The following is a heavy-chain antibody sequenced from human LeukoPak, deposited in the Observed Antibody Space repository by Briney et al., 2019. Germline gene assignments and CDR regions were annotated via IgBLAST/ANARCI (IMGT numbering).Heavy chain of an antibody. CDR1: GGSISSSSYY. J-gene: IGHJ6*03. Sequence: SETLSLTCTVSGGSISSSSYYWGWIRQPPGKGLEWIGEINHSGSTNYNPSLKSRVTISVDTSKNQFSLKLSSVTAADTAVYYCARGKDTLDMDVWGKGTTVTVSS. CDR3: ARGKDTLDMDV. V-gene: IGHV4-39*07. CDR2: INHSGST. D-gene: IGHD2-15*01.